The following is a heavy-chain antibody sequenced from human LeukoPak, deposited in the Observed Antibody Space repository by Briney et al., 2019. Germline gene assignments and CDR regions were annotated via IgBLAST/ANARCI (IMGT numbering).Heavy chain of an antibody. V-gene: IGHV4-4*07. J-gene: IGHJ4*02. D-gene: IGHD1-26*01. CDR2: VYTSGST. CDR1: GGSISSYY. CDR3: ARVSYDGRGALFDY. Sequence: PSETLSLTCTVSGGSISSYYWSWIRQSAGKGLEWIGRVYTSGSTNYNPSLKSRVTISVDKSKNQFSLMLSSVTAADTAVYYCARVSYDGRGALFDYWGQGTLVTVSS.